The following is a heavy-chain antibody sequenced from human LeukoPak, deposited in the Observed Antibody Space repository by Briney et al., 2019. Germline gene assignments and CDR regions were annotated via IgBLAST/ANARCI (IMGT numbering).Heavy chain of an antibody. J-gene: IGHJ4*02. CDR1: GFTFSDYY. Sequence: GGSLRLSCAASGFTFSDYYMSWIRQAPGKGLEWVSYISSSGSTIYYADSVKGRFTISRDNAKNSLYLQMNSLRAEDTAVYYCARVGYCSSTSCSPFDYWGQGTLVTVS. CDR2: ISSSGSTI. D-gene: IGHD2-2*01. V-gene: IGHV3-11*04. CDR3: ARVGYCSSTSCSPFDY.